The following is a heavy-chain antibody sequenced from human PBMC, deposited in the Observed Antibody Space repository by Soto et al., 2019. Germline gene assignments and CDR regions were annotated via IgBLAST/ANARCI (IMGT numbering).Heavy chain of an antibody. V-gene: IGHV1-3*01. D-gene: IGHD7-27*01. Sequence: VKVSCKASGYTFTSYAIHWVRQAPGQRLEWMGWINADNGNTKYSQKFQGRVTITRDTSASTAHMEVSSLRSEDTAVYYCARDWGNYYYGMDVWGQGTTVTVSS. CDR1: GYTFTSYA. CDR2: INADNGNT. J-gene: IGHJ6*02. CDR3: ARDWGNYYYGMDV.